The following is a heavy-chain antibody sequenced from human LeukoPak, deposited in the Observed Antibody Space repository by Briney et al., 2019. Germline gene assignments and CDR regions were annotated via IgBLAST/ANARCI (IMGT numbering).Heavy chain of an antibody. CDR1: GYTFTSYD. CDR2: MNPNSGNT. CDR3: ARGVAVAGTEFDY. D-gene: IGHD6-19*01. J-gene: IGHJ4*02. V-gene: IGHV1-8*01. Sequence: ASVKVSCKASGYTFTSYDINWVRQATGQGLEWMGWMNPNSGNTGYAQKFQGRVTMTRNASISTAYMELSSLRSEDTAVYYCARGVAVAGTEFDYWGQGTLVTVSS.